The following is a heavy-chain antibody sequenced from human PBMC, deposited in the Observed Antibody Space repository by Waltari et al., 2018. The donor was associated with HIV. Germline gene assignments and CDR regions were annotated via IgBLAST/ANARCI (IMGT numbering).Heavy chain of an antibody. Sequence: QVQLQQSGPGLVKPSQTLSLTCAISGDSVSSNSAAWNWIRQSPSRGLEWLGRKYDRYKWYKDYAVSVKSRITSNPDTSKNQFSLQLNSGTPEDTAVYYCARDLDSGDNWFDPWGQGTLVTVSS. D-gene: IGHD3-10*01. J-gene: IGHJ5*02. CDR1: GDSVSSNSAA. V-gene: IGHV6-1*01. CDR2: KYDRYKWYK. CDR3: ARDLDSGDNWFDP.